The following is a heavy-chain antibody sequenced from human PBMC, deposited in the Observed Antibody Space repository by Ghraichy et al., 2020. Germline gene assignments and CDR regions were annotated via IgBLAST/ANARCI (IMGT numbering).Heavy chain of an antibody. D-gene: IGHD3-16*01. Sequence: SETLSLTCTVSGGSISSSSYYWGWIRQSPGKGLEWIGSIYYSGSAYYNPSLKSRVTISVETSKNQFSLRLISVTAADTAVYYCARGGTYSTSGLFDPWGQGTLVTVSS. J-gene: IGHJ5*01. V-gene: IGHV4-39*01. CDR1: GGSISSSSYY. CDR3: ARGGTYSTSGLFDP. CDR2: IYYSGSA.